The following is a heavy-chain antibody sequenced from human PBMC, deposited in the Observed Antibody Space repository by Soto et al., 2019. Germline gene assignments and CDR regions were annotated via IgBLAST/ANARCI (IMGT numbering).Heavy chain of an antibody. CDR2: IIPIFGTA. CDR3: ALILGATRGYYYYYGMDV. J-gene: IGHJ6*02. V-gene: IGHV1-69*13. CDR1: GGTFSSYA. D-gene: IGHD1-26*01. Sequence: GASVKVSCKASGGTFSSYAISWVRQAPGQGLEWMGGIIPIFGTANYAQKFQGRVTITADESTSTAYMELSSLRSEDTAVYYCALILGATRGYYYYYGMDVWGQGTTVTVSS.